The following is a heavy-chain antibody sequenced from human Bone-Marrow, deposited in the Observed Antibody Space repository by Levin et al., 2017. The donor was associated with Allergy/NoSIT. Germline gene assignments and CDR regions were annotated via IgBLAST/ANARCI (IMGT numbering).Heavy chain of an antibody. Sequence: GESLKISCAASGFTFSSYGMHWVRQAPGKGLEWVAVISYDGSNKYYADSVKGRFTISRDNSKNTLYLQMNSLRAEDTAVYYCAKGASSSWPYYYYGMDVWGQGTTVTVSS. CDR2: ISYDGSNK. CDR3: AKGASSSWPYYYYGMDV. D-gene: IGHD6-13*01. V-gene: IGHV3-30*18. CDR1: GFTFSSYG. J-gene: IGHJ6*02.